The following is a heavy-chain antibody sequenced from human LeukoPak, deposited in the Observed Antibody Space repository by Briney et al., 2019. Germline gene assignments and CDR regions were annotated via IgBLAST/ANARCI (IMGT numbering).Heavy chain of an antibody. D-gene: IGHD5-18*01. CDR1: GGSISSSSYY. J-gene: IGHJ4*02. CDR2: IYYSGST. V-gene: IGHV4-39*01. CDR3: ARHSEEYSYGGYFDY. Sequence: PSETLSLTCTVSGGSISSSSYYWGWIRQPPGKGLEWIGSIYYSGSTNYNPSLKSRVTISVDTSKNQFSLKLSSVTAADTAVYYCARHSEEYSYGGYFDYWGQGTLVTVSS.